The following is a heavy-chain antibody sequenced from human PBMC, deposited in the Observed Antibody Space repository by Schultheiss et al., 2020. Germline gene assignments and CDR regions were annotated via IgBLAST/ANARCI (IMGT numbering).Heavy chain of an antibody. CDR3: ARGEWLGL. CDR2: IYYSGST. Sequence: GSLRLSCAASGFTFHNYAMSWIRQPPGKGLEWIGYIYYSGSTNYNPSLKSRVTISVDTSKNQFSLKLSSVTAADTAVYYCARGEWLGLWGQGTLVTVSS. V-gene: IGHV4-59*12. J-gene: IGHJ4*02. D-gene: IGHD6-19*01. CDR1: GFTFHNYA.